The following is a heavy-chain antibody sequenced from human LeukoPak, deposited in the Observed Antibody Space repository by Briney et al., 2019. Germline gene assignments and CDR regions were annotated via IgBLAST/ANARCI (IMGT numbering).Heavy chain of an antibody. J-gene: IGHJ4*02. CDR3: ARLLPNYYDSSGAPAV. CDR2: IYSGGST. CDR1: GFTVSSNY. D-gene: IGHD3-22*01. Sequence: GGSLRLSCAASGFTVSSNYMSWVRQAPGQGLEWVSVIYSGGSTYYADSVKGRFTISRDNSKNTLYLQMNSLRAEDTPVYYCARLLPNYYDSSGAPAVWGQGTLVTVSS. V-gene: IGHV3-53*05.